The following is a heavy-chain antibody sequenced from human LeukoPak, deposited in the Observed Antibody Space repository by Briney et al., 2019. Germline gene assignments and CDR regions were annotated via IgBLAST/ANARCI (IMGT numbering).Heavy chain of an antibody. V-gene: IGHV1-24*01. Sequence: ASVKVSCKVSGYTLTELSMHWVRQAPGKGLEWMGGFDPEDGETIYAQKFQGRVTMTEDTSTDTAYMELSSLRSEDTAVYYCATTTLIWGSYPFFDYWGQGTLVTVSS. CDR3: ATTTLIWGSYPFFDY. D-gene: IGHD3-16*02. CDR1: GYTLTELS. CDR2: FDPEDGET. J-gene: IGHJ4*02.